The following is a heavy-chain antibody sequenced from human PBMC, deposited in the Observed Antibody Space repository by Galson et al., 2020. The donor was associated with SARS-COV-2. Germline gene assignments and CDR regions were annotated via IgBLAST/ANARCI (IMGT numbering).Heavy chain of an antibody. V-gene: IGHV2-70*01. Sequence: SGPTLVKPTQALTLTCTFSGFSLSTSGMCVSWIRQPPGKALEWLALIDWDDDKYYSTSLKTRLTISKDTSKNQVVLTMTNMDPVDTATYYCARTHYDILTGRNWFDPWGQGTLVTVSS. CDR1: GFSLSTSGMC. CDR3: ARTHYDILTGRNWFDP. D-gene: IGHD3-9*01. CDR2: IDWDDDK. J-gene: IGHJ5*02.